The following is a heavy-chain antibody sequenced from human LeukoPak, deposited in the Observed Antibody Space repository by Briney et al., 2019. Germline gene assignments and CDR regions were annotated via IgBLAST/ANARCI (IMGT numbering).Heavy chain of an antibody. J-gene: IGHJ3*02. CDR1: GYTFTGYY. D-gene: IGHD3-16*01. CDR2: IIPILGIA. V-gene: IGHV1-69*04. Sequence: GASVKVSCKASGYTFTGYYMHWVRQAPGQGLEWMGRIIPILGIANYAQKFQGRVTITADKSTSTAYMELSSLRSEDTAVYYCARESPGLDGAFDIWGQGTMVTVSS. CDR3: ARESPGLDGAFDI.